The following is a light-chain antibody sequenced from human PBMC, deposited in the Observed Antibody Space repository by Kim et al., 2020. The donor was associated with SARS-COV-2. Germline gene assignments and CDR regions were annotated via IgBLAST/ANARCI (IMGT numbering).Light chain of an antibody. J-gene: IGKJ2*03. CDR2: GTS. Sequence: SPGERATLSCRASQSVSSTYLAWYQQKPGQAPRLLMYGTSSRATGIPDRFSGSGSGTDFTLTISRLEPEDFAVYYCQQYDSYPMYSFGQGTKLEI. CDR1: QSVSSTY. CDR3: QQYDSYPMYS. V-gene: IGKV3-20*01.